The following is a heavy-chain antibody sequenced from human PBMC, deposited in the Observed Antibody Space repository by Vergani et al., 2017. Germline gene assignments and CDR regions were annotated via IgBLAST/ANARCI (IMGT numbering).Heavy chain of an antibody. CDR2: IIPIVDIA. CDR3: ARLSASSSSYVGY. Sequence: QVQLVQSGAEVKKPGSSVKVSCKASGGTFSSYTISWVRQAPGQGLEWMGRIIPIVDIANYAQKFQGRVTMTRDTSISTAYMELSRLRSDDTAVFYCARLSASSSSYVGYWGQGTLVTVSS. V-gene: IGHV1-69*02. D-gene: IGHD6-13*01. CDR1: GGTFSSYT. J-gene: IGHJ4*02.